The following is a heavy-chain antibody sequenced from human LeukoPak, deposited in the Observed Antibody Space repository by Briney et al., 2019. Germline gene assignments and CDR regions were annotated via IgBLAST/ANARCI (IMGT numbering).Heavy chain of an antibody. CDR1: GGSISSYY. V-gene: IGHV4-38-2*02. J-gene: IGHJ4*02. D-gene: IGHD6-13*01. CDR3: ARDRGTQPDDY. CDR2: IYHSGST. Sequence: SETLSLTCTVSGGSISSYYWSWIRQPPGKGLEWIGSIYHSGSTYYNPSLKSRVTISVDTSKNQFSLKLSSVTAADTAVYYCARDRGTQPDDYWGQGTLVTVSS.